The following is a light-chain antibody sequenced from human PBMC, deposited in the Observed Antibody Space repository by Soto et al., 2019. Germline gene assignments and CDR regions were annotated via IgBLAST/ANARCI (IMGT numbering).Light chain of an antibody. J-gene: IGKJ4*01. CDR2: DAS. Sequence: EIVLTQSPATLSVSPGERATLSCRASQSVNNNLTWYQQKPGQAPRLLIYDASSRATGIPPKFSGGGSGTEFSLTISSLQSEDFAVYYCQQYNNWPPITFGGGTTVEI. CDR3: QQYNNWPPIT. CDR1: QSVNNN. V-gene: IGKV3-15*01.